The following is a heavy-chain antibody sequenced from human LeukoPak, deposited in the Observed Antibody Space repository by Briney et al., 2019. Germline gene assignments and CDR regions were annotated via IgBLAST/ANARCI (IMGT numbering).Heavy chain of an antibody. CDR2: INPNSGGT. J-gene: IGHJ5*02. CDR3: ARGGGMTTVTKSWFDP. CDR1: GYTFTGYY. D-gene: IGHD4-17*01. V-gene: IGHV1-2*02. Sequence: ASVKVSCKASGYTFTGYYMHWVRQAPGQGREWMGWINPNSGGTNYAQKFQGRVTMTRDTSISTAYMELSRLRSDDTAVYYCARGGGMTTVTKSWFDPWGQETLVTVSS.